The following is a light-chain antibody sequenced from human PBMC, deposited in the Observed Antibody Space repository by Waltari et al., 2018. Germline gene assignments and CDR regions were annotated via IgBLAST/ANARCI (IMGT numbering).Light chain of an antibody. Sequence: AIQLTQSPSSLSASVGDRVTISCRASVTVSSALAWYQQKPGKAPKLLIYDGVNVQSGGPSRFSGSGSGIDGTLTISDLQPEELATYYCQQFNSYPLTFGGGTKVEI. V-gene: IGKV1-13*02. CDR3: QQFNSYPLT. CDR1: VTVSSA. J-gene: IGKJ4*01. CDR2: DGV.